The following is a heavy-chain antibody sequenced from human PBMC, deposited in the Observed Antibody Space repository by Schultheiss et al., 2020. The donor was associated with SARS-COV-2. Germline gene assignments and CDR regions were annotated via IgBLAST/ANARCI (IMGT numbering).Heavy chain of an antibody. CDR1: GFTFSSYD. J-gene: IGHJ4*02. D-gene: IGHD6-19*01. V-gene: IGHV3-13*01. Sequence: GGSLRLSCAASGFTFSSYDMHWVRQATGKGLEWVSAIGTAGDTYYPGSVKGRFTISRDNSKNTLYLQMNSLRAEDTAVYYCARDLRYSSGFDYWGQGTLVTVSS. CDR3: ARDLRYSSGFDY. CDR2: IGTAGDT.